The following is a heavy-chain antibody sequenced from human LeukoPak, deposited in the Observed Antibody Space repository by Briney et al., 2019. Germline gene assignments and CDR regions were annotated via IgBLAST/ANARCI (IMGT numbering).Heavy chain of an antibody. CDR1: GGSISSSIYY. D-gene: IGHD2-8*01. CDR2: IYNSGST. CDR3: AGSHGVDGVFDI. V-gene: IGHV4-39*01. J-gene: IGHJ3*02. Sequence: PSETLSLTCTVSGGSISSSIYYWGWIRQPPGKGLEWIGSIYNSGSTYYNPSLKSRVTISVDTSKDQFSLKLSSVTAADTAVYYCAGSHGVDGVFDIWGQGTMATVSS.